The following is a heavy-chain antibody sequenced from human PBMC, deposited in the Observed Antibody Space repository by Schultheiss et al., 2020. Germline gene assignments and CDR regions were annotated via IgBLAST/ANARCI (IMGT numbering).Heavy chain of an antibody. CDR2: IYTSGST. CDR3: ARGGGYYSPYYFDY. V-gene: IGHV4-4*07. J-gene: IGHJ4*02. Sequence: SQTLSLTCTVSGGSISSYYWSWIRQPAGKGLEWIGRIYTSGSTNYNPSLKSRVTISVDTSKNQFSLKLSSVTAADTAVYYCARGGGYYSPYYFDYWGQGTLVTVSS. D-gene: IGHD3-22*01. CDR1: GGSISSYY.